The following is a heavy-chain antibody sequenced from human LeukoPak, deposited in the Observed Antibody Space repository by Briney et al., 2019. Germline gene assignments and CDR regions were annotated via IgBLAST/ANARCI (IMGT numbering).Heavy chain of an antibody. CDR2: IYYSGST. CDR3: AGFEVVPAAPLDY. D-gene: IGHD2-2*01. J-gene: IGHJ4*02. V-gene: IGHV4-59*01. CDR1: GGSISSYY. Sequence: SETLSLTCTVSGGSISSYYWSWIRQPPGKGLEWIGYIYYSGSTNYNPSLKSRVTISVDTSKNQFSLKLSSVTAADTAVYYCAGFEVVPAAPLDYWGQGTLVTVSS.